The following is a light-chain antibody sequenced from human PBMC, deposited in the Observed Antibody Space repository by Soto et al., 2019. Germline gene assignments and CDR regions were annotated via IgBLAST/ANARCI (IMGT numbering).Light chain of an antibody. CDR2: DVS. V-gene: IGLV2-14*01. J-gene: IGLJ1*01. Sequence: QAVVTQPASVSGSPGQSITISCTGTSSDVGGYNYVSWYQQHPGKAPKLMIYDVSNRPSGVSNRFSGSKSGNTASLSISGLQAEDEADYYCSSYTSSSTRVFGTGTKVTVL. CDR3: SSYTSSSTRV. CDR1: SSDVGGYNY.